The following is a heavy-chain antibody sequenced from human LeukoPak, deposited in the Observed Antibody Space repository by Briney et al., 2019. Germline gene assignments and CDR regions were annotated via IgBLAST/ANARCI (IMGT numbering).Heavy chain of an antibody. CDR3: ARGAGYSSGWSPDYYYYGMDV. J-gene: IGHJ6*02. CDR2: INPSGGST. V-gene: IGHV1-46*01. Sequence: ASVKVSCKASGYTFTSYYMHWVRQAPGQGLEWMGIINPSGGSTSYAQKFQGRVTMTRDTSTSTVYMELSSLRSEDTAAYYCARGAGYSSGWSPDYYYYGMDVWGQGTTVTVSS. CDR1: GYTFTSYY. D-gene: IGHD6-19*01.